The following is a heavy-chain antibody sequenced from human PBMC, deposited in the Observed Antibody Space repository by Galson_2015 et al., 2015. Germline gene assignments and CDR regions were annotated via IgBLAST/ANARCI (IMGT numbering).Heavy chain of an antibody. CDR1: GGTFSSYA. J-gene: IGHJ6*03. CDR2: IIPIFGTA. V-gene: IGHV1-69*06. Sequence: SVKVSCKASGGTFSSYAISWVRQAPGQGLEWMGGIIPIFGTANYAQKFQGRVTITADKSTSTAYMELSSLRSEDTAVYYCAGSDIVAVVAATLDYYYYMDVWGKGTTVTVSS. CDR3: AGSDIVAVVAATLDYYYYMDV. D-gene: IGHD2-15*01.